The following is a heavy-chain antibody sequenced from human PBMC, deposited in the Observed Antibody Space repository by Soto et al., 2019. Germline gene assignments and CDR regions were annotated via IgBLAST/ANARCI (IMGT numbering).Heavy chain of an antibody. V-gene: IGHV1-2*04. CDR3: ARERSSGWLDY. J-gene: IGHJ4*02. CDR2: INPNSGGT. CDR1: GYTFTGYY. Sequence: ASVKVSCKASGYTFTGYYMHWVRQAPGQGLEWMGWINPNSGGTNYAQKFQGWVTMTRDTSVSTAYMELGSLRSEDTAVYYCARERSSGWLDYWGQGTVVTVSS. D-gene: IGHD6-19*01.